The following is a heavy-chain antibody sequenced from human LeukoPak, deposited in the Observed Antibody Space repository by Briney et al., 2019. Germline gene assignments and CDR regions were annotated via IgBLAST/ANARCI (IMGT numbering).Heavy chain of an antibody. Sequence: GGSLRLSCAASGFTFSTYCMNWVRQAPGKGLEWVSYISDSGNTIYYADSVKGRFTISRDNAKNSLYLQMNSLRAEDTAVYYCAELGITMIGGVWGKGTTVTISS. CDR3: AELGITMIGGV. V-gene: IGHV3-48*01. D-gene: IGHD3-10*02. CDR1: GFTFSTYC. CDR2: ISDSGNTI. J-gene: IGHJ6*04.